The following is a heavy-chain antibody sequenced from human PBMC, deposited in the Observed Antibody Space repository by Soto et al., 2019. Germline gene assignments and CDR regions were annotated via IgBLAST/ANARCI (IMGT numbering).Heavy chain of an antibody. CDR2: ISPWKGNT. Sequence: ASVKVSCKSSGYAFTGYYIHWVRQAPGQGLEWMGWISPWKGNTNYAQSFQGRVTMTTDTSTSTAYMELRSLTSDDTAVYYCARDLDPSGSYYTDYWGPGTLVTVSS. V-gene: IGHV1-18*04. CDR3: ARDLDPSGSYYTDY. J-gene: IGHJ4*02. D-gene: IGHD3-10*01. CDR1: GYAFTGYY.